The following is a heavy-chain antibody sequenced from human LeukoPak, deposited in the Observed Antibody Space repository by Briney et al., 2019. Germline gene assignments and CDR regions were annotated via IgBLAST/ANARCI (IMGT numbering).Heavy chain of an antibody. D-gene: IGHD2-21*01. CDR1: GFTFSSYA. Sequence: LPGGSLRLACAASGFTFSSYAMSWVRQAPGKGLEWVSAISGSGGSTYYADSVKGRFTISRDSSKNTLFLQMNRLRPEDAAVYYCAKAPVITCRGAYCYPFDYWGQGTLVTVSS. V-gene: IGHV3-23*01. J-gene: IGHJ4*02. CDR3: AKAPVITCRGAYCYPFDY. CDR2: ISGSGGST.